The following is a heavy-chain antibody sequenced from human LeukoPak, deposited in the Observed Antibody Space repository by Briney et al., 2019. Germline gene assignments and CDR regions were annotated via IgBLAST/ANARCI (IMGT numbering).Heavy chain of an antibody. J-gene: IGHJ4*02. D-gene: IGHD3-10*01. Sequence: GASVKVSCKTSGYTFDIFGISWVRQAPGQGLEWLGWISTYNGNTNYTQNLQGRITVTAGASSTTVYMELRSLTYEDTAVYYCAREKGRGYFDYWGQGTLVTVSS. CDR3: AREKGRGYFDY. V-gene: IGHV1-18*01. CDR1: GYTFDIFG. CDR2: ISTYNGNT.